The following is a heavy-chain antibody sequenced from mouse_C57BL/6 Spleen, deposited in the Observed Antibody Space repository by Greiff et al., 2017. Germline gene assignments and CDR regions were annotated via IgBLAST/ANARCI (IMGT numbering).Heavy chain of an antibody. D-gene: IGHD2-1*01. J-gene: IGHJ1*03. Sequence: VQLQQSGAELVKPGASVKISCKASGYAFSSYWMNWVKQRPGKGLEWIGQIYPGDGDTNYNGKFKGKATLTADKSSSTAYMQLSSLTSEDSAVYVCARQDYGNSWYFEVWGTGTTVTVSS. V-gene: IGHV1-80*01. CDR1: GYAFSSYW. CDR3: ARQDYGNSWYFEV. CDR2: IYPGDGDT.